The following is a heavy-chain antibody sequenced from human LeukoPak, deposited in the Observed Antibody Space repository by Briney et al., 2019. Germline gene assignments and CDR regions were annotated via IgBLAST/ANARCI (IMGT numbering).Heavy chain of an antibody. D-gene: IGHD2-2*01. CDR3: ARVVRGGVVPAAIYFDY. Sequence: PSETLSLTCTLSGGSISSGGYYWSWIRQHPWKGLEWIGYIYYSGSTYYNPSLKSRVTISVDTSKNQFSLKLSSVTAADTAVYYCARVVRGGVVPAAIYFDYWGQGTLVTVSS. J-gene: IGHJ4*02. CDR2: IYYSGST. CDR1: GGSISSGGYY. V-gene: IGHV4-31*03.